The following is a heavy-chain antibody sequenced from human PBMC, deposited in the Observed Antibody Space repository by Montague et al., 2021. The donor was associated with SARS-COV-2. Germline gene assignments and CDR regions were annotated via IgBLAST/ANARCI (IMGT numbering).Heavy chain of an antibody. CDR3: ASAAVALSTVVTGYYFDY. V-gene: IGHV3-21*01. CDR2: ISSTGTYL. Sequence: SLRLSCAASGFSFTYYSMNWVRQAPGKGLVWVSYISSTGTYLYFSDSVKGRFNISRDNAKNSLYLQMNSLRAEDTAVYFCASAAVALSTVVTGYYFDYWGQGTLVTVSS. CDR1: GFSFTYYS. J-gene: IGHJ4*02. D-gene: IGHD6-19*01.